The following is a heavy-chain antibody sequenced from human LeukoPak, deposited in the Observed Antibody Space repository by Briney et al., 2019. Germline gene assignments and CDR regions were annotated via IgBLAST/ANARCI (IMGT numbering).Heavy chain of an antibody. D-gene: IGHD3-3*01. CDR3: SRQVMPDCNVLSGYYDFDY. CDR2: SYHSGST. J-gene: IGHJ4*02. Sequence: KPSETLSLTCAVSDYSISSGYFWGWIRQPPGKGLEWIGCSYHSGSTYYNPSLKSRVTTSVDTSKNQFSLKLTSVTAADKAVYYCSRQVMPDCNVLSGYYDFDYSGQGTLVTVSS. CDR1: DYSISSGYF. V-gene: IGHV4-38-2*01.